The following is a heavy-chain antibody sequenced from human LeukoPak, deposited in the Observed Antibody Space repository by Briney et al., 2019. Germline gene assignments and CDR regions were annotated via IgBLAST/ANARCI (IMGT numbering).Heavy chain of an antibody. J-gene: IGHJ3*02. Sequence: GGSLRLSCAASGFTFSSFVMSWVRQAPGKGLEWVSGSSGGSTYYADSVKGRFTISRDNSKNTLYLQMNSLRAEDTAVYYCARQSPDDYDSSGYYYGGAFDIWGQGTMVTVSS. CDR2: SSGGST. CDR1: GFTFSSFV. V-gene: IGHV3-23*01. D-gene: IGHD3-22*01. CDR3: ARQSPDDYDSSGYYYGGAFDI.